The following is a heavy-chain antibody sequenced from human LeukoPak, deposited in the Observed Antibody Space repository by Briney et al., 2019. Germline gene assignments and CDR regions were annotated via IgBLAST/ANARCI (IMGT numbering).Heavy chain of an antibody. D-gene: IGHD2-2*01. J-gene: IGHJ4*02. Sequence: GASVKVSCKASGYTFTSYGISWVRRAPGQGLEWMGWISAYNGDTNYAQKFQGRVTMTTDTSTSTAYMELGSLRSDDTAFYYCARQAACSSIRCPAGYWGQGTLVTVSS. V-gene: IGHV1-18*01. CDR1: GYTFTSYG. CDR2: ISAYNGDT. CDR3: ARQAACSSIRCPAGY.